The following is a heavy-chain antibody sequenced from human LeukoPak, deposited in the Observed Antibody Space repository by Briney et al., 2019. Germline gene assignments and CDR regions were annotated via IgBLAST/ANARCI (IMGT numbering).Heavy chain of an antibody. Sequence: PSETLSLTCTVSGGSISSYYWSWIWQPPGKGLEWIGYIYYSGSTNYNPSLKSRVTISVDTSKNQFSLKLSSVTAADTAVYYCARAYSGSYFKPTKFDYWGQGTLVTVSS. D-gene: IGHD1-26*01. CDR2: IYYSGST. CDR3: ARAYSGSYFKPTKFDY. CDR1: GGSISSYY. J-gene: IGHJ4*02. V-gene: IGHV4-59*01.